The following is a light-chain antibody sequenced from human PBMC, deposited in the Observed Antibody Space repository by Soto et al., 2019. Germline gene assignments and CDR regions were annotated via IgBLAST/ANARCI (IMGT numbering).Light chain of an antibody. Sequence: QSALTQPHSVSGSPGQSVTISCTGTSSGVGAYNFASWYQQRPGTAPRLIIYDVNKRPSGVPDRFSGSKSGNTASLTISGLQAEDEADYYCCSYAGNYKYVFGSGTKVTVL. CDR3: CSYAGNYKYV. CDR2: DVN. CDR1: SSGVGAYNF. J-gene: IGLJ1*01. V-gene: IGLV2-11*01.